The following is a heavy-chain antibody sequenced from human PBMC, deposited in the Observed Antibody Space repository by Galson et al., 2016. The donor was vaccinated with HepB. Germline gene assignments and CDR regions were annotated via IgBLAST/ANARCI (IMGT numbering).Heavy chain of an antibody. CDR2: IYTSGTT. CDR1: GGSIRTYY. J-gene: IGHJ4*02. CDR3: VGGGASHSDSSGYYPGDFDF. D-gene: IGHD3-22*01. V-gene: IGHV4-4*07. Sequence: SETLSLTCAVSGGSIRTYYWSWIRQSAGKGLEWIGRIYTSGTTRFNPSLESRVFMSVDTSKNQLSLKLYSVTAADTAVYYCVGGGASHSDSSGYYPGDFDFWGQGALVTVSS.